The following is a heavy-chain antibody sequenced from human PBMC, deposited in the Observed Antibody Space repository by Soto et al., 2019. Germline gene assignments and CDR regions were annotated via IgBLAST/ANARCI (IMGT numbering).Heavy chain of an antibody. Sequence: EVQLVESGGGLVQPGGSLRLSCAASGFTFSDYWMTWVRQAPGEGLEWVATINEDGSEKYYVDSVKGRFTISRDNAKNSLYLQMNSLRADDTAVYYCARFGITATIDYWGQGTLVTVSS. CDR3: ARFGITATIDY. J-gene: IGHJ4*02. CDR2: INEDGSEK. CDR1: GFTFSDYW. V-gene: IGHV3-7*03. D-gene: IGHD1-20*01.